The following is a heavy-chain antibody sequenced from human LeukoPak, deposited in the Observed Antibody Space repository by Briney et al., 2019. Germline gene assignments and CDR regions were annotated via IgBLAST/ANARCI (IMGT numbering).Heavy chain of an antibody. CDR1: GGSFSGYY. V-gene: IGHV4-34*01. D-gene: IGHD2-2*01. CDR2: INHSGST. CDR3: ARVVRTYVTGFFDI. Sequence: PSETLSLTCAVYGGSFSGYYWSWIRRPPGKGLEWIGEINHSGSTNYNPSLKSRVTISVDTSKNQFSLKLSSVTAADTAVYYCARVVRTYVTGFFDIWGQGTMVTVSS. J-gene: IGHJ3*02.